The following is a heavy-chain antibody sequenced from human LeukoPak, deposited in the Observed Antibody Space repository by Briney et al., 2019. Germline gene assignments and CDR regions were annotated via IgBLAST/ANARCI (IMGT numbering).Heavy chain of an antibody. D-gene: IGHD6-13*01. CDR1: GXTFSSYD. V-gene: IGHV3-13*05. CDR2: IGTAGDP. J-gene: IGHJ6*02. CDR3: ARASPPDSSSWYSSSYYYYYGMDV. Sequence: GGSLRLSCAASGXTFSSYDMHWVRQATGKGLEWVSAIGTAGDPYYPGSVKGRFTISRENAKNSLYLQMNSLRAGDTAVYYCARASPPDSSSWYSSSYYYYYGMDVWGQGTTVTVSS.